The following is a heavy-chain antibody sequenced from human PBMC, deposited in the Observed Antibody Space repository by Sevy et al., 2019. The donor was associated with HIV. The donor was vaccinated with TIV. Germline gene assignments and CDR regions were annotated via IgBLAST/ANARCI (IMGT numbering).Heavy chain of an antibody. J-gene: IGHJ4*02. CDR1: GFTFSNYS. Sequence: GGSLRLSCVASGFTFSNYSLNWVRQAPGKGREWISYISSSSTNIYYANSVRGRFTISTANAKNSLYLQLNSRRAEDTAFYYCARAVWGTYRYDDYWGQGTLVTVSS. D-gene: IGHD3-16*02. CDR2: ISSSSTNI. CDR3: ARAVWGTYRYDDY. V-gene: IGHV3-48*01.